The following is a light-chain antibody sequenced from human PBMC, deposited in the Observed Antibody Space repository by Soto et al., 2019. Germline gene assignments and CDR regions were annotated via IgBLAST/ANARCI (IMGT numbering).Light chain of an antibody. Sequence: QSALTQPRSVSGSPGQSVTISCTGTSADVGGYNFVSWYQQHPGKAPKLMIYDVSNRPSGVPDRFSGSKSDNTASLTISGLQSEDEADYYCAAWDDSLNGWVFGGGTKLTVL. V-gene: IGLV2-11*01. CDR1: SADVGGYNF. CDR3: AAWDDSLNGWV. CDR2: DVS. J-gene: IGLJ3*02.